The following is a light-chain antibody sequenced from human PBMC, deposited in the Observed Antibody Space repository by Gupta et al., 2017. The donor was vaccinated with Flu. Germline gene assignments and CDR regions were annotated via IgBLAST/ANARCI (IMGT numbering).Light chain of an antibody. V-gene: IGKV4-1*01. CDR1: QNVLYISNNKNY. CDR3: QQDDTTPWT. J-gene: IGKJ1*01. Sequence: DIVMTQSPDSLAVSLGERATINCKSSQNVLYISNNKNYLAWYQQKPGQPPKLLISWASTRESGVPDRFSGSGSETDFTLTISSLQAEDVAVYYCQQDDTTPWTFGQGTSVEIK. CDR2: WAS.